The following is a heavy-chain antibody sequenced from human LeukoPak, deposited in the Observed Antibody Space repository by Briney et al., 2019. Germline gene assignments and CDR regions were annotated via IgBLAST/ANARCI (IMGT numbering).Heavy chain of an antibody. CDR1: GFTFSDYY. V-gene: IGHV3-11*04. J-gene: IGHJ4*02. Sequence: GGSLRLSYAASGFTFSDYYMSWIRQAPGKGLEWVSYISSSGSTIYYADSVKGRFTISRDNAKNSLYLQMNSLRAEDTAVYYCARRTDSSGYLKFDYWGQGTLVTVSS. CDR2: ISSSGSTI. CDR3: ARRTDSSGYLKFDY. D-gene: IGHD3-22*01.